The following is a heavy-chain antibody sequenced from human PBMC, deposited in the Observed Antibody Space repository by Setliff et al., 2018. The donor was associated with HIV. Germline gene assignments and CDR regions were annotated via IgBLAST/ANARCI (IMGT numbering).Heavy chain of an antibody. V-gene: IGHV4-61*09. CDR3: ARGNSRRLRVHYYYYYMDV. CDR1: SGSISSGSYY. J-gene: IGHJ6*03. Sequence: SETLSLTCTVSSGSISSGSYYWSWIRQPAGKGLEWIGHIYTSGNTNHNPSLKSRVTISVDTSENQFSLKLSSVTAADTAVYYCARGNSRRLRVHYYYYYMDVWGKGTTVTVSS. CDR2: IYTSGNT. D-gene: IGHD4-17*01.